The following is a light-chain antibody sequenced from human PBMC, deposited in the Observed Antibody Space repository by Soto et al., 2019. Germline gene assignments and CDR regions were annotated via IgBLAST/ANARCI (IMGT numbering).Light chain of an antibody. CDR2: GAS. Sequence: EIVLTQSPGTLSLSPGERAILSCRASQSVSTSYLAWYQQKPGRAPRLLIYGASSRATGIPDRFSGSGSGTDFSLTISRLEPEDFAVYYCQQYGGSPYTFGQGTKLEIK. V-gene: IGKV3-20*01. J-gene: IGKJ2*01. CDR1: QSVSTSY. CDR3: QQYGGSPYT.